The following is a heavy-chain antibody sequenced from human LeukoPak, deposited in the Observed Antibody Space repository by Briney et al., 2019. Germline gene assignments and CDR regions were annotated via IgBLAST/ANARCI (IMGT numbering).Heavy chain of an antibody. Sequence: GASVKVSCKASGYTFTSYDINWVRQAPGQGLEWMGGIIPIFGTANYAQKFQGRVTITADESTSTAYMELSSLRSEDTAVYYCARGLFLEWLPVGYWGQGTLVTVSS. CDR1: GYTFTSYD. D-gene: IGHD3-3*01. CDR3: ARGLFLEWLPVGY. J-gene: IGHJ4*02. CDR2: IIPIFGTA. V-gene: IGHV1-69*13.